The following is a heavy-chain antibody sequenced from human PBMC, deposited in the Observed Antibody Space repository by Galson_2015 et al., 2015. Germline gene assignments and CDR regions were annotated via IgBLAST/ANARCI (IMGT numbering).Heavy chain of an antibody. CDR2: IHPSGST. CDR3: ARDVTPVKRGFDP. V-gene: IGHV4-4*02. J-gene: IGHJ5*02. D-gene: IGHD4-17*01. Sequence: SETLSLTCAVSGGSISISNWWSWVRQTPEKGLEWIGEIHPSGSTNYNPSLKSRVTISLDKSKKQFSLKLNSVTAADTAVYYCARDVTPVKRGFDPWGQGTLVTVSS. CDR1: GGSISISNW.